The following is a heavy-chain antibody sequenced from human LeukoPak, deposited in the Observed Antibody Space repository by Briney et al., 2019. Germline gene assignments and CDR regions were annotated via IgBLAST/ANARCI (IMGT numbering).Heavy chain of an antibody. D-gene: IGHD5-24*01. CDR2: ISYDGSNK. V-gene: IGHV3-30-3*01. J-gene: IGHJ3*02. Sequence: GRSLRLSCAASGFTFSSYAMHWVRQAPGKGLEWVAVISYDGSNKYYADSVKGRFTISRDNSKNTLYLQMNGLRAEDTAVYYCARAALQMGNEAFDIWGQGTMVTVSS. CDR3: ARAALQMGNEAFDI. CDR1: GFTFSSYA.